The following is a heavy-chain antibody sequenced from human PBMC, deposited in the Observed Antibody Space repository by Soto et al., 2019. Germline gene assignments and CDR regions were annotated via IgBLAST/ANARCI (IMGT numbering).Heavy chain of an antibody. D-gene: IGHD3-10*01. CDR1: GYSFTSYW. Sequence: PGESLKISCKGSGYSFTSYWISWVRQMPGKGLEWVGRIDPSDSYTNYSPSFQGHVTISVDKSISTAYLQWSSLKASDTAMYYCARHYGSGSPFDYWGQGTLVTVSS. CDR2: IDPSDSYT. V-gene: IGHV5-10-1*01. CDR3: ARHYGSGSPFDY. J-gene: IGHJ4*02.